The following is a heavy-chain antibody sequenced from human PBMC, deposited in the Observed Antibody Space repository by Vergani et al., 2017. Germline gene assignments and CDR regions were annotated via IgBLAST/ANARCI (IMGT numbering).Heavy chain of an antibody. J-gene: IGHJ2*01. D-gene: IGHD2-15*01. V-gene: IGHV4-59*01. Sequence: VLLQEPGPGLVKPSETLSLKCSVSGASIDSFYWSWLRQSPGKGLEWIGYVFRYGNVNYNPSFNFRAAIDTSNNQLSLRWSSVTAAYTAVYYCARDFGGEWYFDLWGRGTFVTGSS. CDR3: ARDFGGEWYFDL. CDR2: VFRYGNV. CDR1: GASIDSFY.